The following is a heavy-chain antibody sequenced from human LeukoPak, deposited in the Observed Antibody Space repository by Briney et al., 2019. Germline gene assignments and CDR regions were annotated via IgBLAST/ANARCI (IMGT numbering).Heavy chain of an antibody. V-gene: IGHV4-30-2*01. CDR2: IYHSGST. J-gene: IGHJ4*02. D-gene: IGHD6-13*01. CDR1: GGSNSSCGYY. Sequence: SETLSLTCTVSGGSNSSCGYYWSWIRQPPGKGLEWIGYIYHSGSTYYNPSLKSRVTISVDRSKNQFSLKLSSVTAADTAVYYCARGQRIAAAHYFDYWGQGTLVTVSS. CDR3: ARGQRIAAAHYFDY.